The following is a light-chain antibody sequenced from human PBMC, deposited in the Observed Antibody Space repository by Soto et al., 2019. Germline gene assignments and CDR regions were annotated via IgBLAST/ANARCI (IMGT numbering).Light chain of an antibody. J-gene: IGLJ1*01. V-gene: IGLV2-14*01. CDR3: SSYTSSSTLFV. Sequence: QSALTQPASVSGSPGQSITISCTGTSSDVGGYNYVSWYQQHPGKAPKVMIYGVTNRPSGVSNRFSGSKSGNTASLTISGLQAADEADYYCSSYTSSSTLFVFGTGTKVTVL. CDR1: SSDVGGYNY. CDR2: GVT.